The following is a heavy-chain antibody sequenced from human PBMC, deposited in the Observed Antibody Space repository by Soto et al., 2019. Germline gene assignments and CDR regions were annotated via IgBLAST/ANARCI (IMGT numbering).Heavy chain of an antibody. CDR2: IYYSGST. V-gene: IGHV4-39*01. Sequence: SETLSLTCTVSGGSISSSSYYWGWIRQPPGKGLEWIGSIYYSGSTYYNPSLKSRVTISVDTSKNQFSLKLSSVTAADTAVYYCARRGYYDHIWGSLDAFDIWGQGTMVTVSS. D-gene: IGHD3-16*01. CDR1: GGSISSSSYY. J-gene: IGHJ3*02. CDR3: ARRGYYDHIWGSLDAFDI.